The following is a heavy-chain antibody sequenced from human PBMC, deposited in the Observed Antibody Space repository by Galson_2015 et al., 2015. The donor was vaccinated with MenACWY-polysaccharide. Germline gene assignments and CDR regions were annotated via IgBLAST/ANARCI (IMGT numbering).Heavy chain of an antibody. Sequence: SEPLSLTCIVSGGSVSSGTYYWSWLRQPPGKGLEWIGYMSYSGRGNSNPSLRSRVTVSLDTSKNQFFLRLASVTAADTAMYYCAREPTYSGSFGWFDPWGQGTLVTVSS. J-gene: IGHJ5*02. CDR1: GGSVSSGTYY. CDR2: MSYSGRG. V-gene: IGHV4-61*01. D-gene: IGHD1-26*01. CDR3: AREPTYSGSFGWFDP.